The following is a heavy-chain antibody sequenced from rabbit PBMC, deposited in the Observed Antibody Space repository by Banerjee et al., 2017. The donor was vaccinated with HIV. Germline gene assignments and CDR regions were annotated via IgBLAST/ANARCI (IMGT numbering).Heavy chain of an antibody. V-gene: IGHV1S43*01. CDR3: VRAGVYAGSSLDL. J-gene: IGHJ3*01. CDR1: GIDFSRSFW. D-gene: IGHD8-1*01. Sequence: QEHLVESGGGLVTLGGSLKLTCKASGIDFSRSFWISWVRQTPGRGLELIACIYTTSGSTWYASWVNGRFTISRSTSLNTVDLQMTSLTAADTATYFCVRAGVYAGSSLDLWGPGT. CDR2: IYTTSGST.